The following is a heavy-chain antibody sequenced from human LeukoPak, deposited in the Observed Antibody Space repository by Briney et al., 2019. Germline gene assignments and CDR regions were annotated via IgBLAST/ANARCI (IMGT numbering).Heavy chain of an antibody. CDR3: AKQRQEYYYDSSGYPHTYYYCYMDV. CDR2: INSDGRST. Sequence: GGSLRLSCAASGFTFSSYWMHWVRQAPGKGLVGVSRINSDGRSTNYADSVKGRFTISRDNSKNTLYLQMNSLRAEDTAVYYCAKQRQEYYYDSSGYPHTYYYCYMDVWGKGTTVTISS. D-gene: IGHD3-22*01. V-gene: IGHV3-74*01. J-gene: IGHJ6*03. CDR1: GFTFSSYW.